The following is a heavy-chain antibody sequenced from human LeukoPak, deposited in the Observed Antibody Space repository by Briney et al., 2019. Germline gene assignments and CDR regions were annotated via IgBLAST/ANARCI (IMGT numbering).Heavy chain of an antibody. Sequence: SVKVSCKASGGTLSSYAISWVRQAPGQGLEWMGGIIPIFGTANYAQKFQGRVTITADESTSTAYMELSSLRSEDTAVYYCARDRYGPAAAIEEGYWGQGTLVTVSS. CDR2: IIPIFGTA. D-gene: IGHD2-2*01. V-gene: IGHV1-69*13. J-gene: IGHJ4*02. CDR3: ARDRYGPAAAIEEGY. CDR1: GGTLSSYA.